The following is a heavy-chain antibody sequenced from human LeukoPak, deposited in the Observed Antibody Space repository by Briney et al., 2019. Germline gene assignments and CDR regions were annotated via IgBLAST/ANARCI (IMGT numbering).Heavy chain of an antibody. D-gene: IGHD3-10*01. Sequence: PGTSLTLSCLGSGFSFSSYGMHWVRQPPGKGLEWLGYIWYDGSNPDYVDPVKGRFTISRDTSKHTVYLQMNSLMAEDTPVYHCARFVGSEYTGSFDLWGQGTPVTVSS. V-gene: IGHV3-33*01. CDR1: GFSFSSYG. CDR2: IWYDGSNP. J-gene: IGHJ4*02. CDR3: ARFVGSEYTGSFDL.